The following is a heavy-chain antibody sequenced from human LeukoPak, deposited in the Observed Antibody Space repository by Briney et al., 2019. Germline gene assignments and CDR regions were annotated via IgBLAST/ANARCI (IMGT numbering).Heavy chain of an antibody. CDR3: ARDNYGGYSVDY. CDR1: GYTFTGYY. J-gene: IGHJ4*02. V-gene: IGHV1-2*02. Sequence: ASVKVSCKASGYTFTGYYMHWVRQAPGQGLEWMGWINPNSGGTNYAQKFQGRVTMTRDTSISTAYMELSRLRSDDTAVYYCARDNYGGYSVDYWGQGTLVTVSS. CDR2: INPNSGGT. D-gene: IGHD4-17*01.